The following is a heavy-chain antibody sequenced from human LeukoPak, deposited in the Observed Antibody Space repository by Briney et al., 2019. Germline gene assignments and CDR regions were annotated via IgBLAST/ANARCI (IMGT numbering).Heavy chain of an antibody. J-gene: IGHJ4*02. V-gene: IGHV1-24*01. CDR1: GYTLTELS. D-gene: IGHD3-10*01. CDR3: ATGLKYYYGSGDNY. Sequence: ASVKVSCKVSGYTLTELSMHWVRQAPGKGLEWMGGFDPEDGETIYPQKFQGRVTMTEDTSTDTAYMELSSLRSEDTAVYYCATGLKYYYGSGDNYWGQGTLVTVSS. CDR2: FDPEDGET.